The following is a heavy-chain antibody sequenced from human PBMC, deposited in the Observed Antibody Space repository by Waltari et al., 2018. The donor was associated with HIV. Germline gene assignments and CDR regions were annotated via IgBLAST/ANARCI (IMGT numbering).Heavy chain of an antibody. CDR1: GGSITSTNNY. CDR2: IYYTGAA. Sequence: QLQLWESGPGLVGASEALSLTCFVSGGSITSTNNYWGWIRRPPGEGLEWIGIIYYTGAAYYGPSLKSRVTISVDTSKNQFSMKLSSVTATDAAVYFCARAGRSFSSRPKTFDIWGPGTMVTVSS. V-gene: IGHV4-39*01. J-gene: IGHJ3*02. D-gene: IGHD3-10*01. CDR3: ARAGRSFSSRPKTFDI.